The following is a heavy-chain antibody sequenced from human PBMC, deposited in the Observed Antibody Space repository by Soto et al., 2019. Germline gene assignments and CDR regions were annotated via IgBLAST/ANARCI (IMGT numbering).Heavy chain of an antibody. CDR1: GYTFTSYA. J-gene: IGHJ5*02. CDR3: ARGALVGARTYNRFDP. Sequence: ASVKVSCKASGYTFTSYAMHWVRQAPGQRLEWMGWINAGNGNTKYSQKFQGRVTITRDTSASTAYMELSSLRSEDTAVYYCARGALVGARTYNRFDPWGQGTLVTVSS. V-gene: IGHV1-3*01. CDR2: INAGNGNT. D-gene: IGHD1-26*01.